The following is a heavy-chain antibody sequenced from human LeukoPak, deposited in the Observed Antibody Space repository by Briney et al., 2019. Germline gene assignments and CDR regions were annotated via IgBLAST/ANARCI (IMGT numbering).Heavy chain of an antibody. CDR2: INPNSGGT. V-gene: IGHV1-2*02. Sequence: ASVKVSCKASGYTFTGYYMHWVRQAPGQGLEWMGWINPNSGGTNYAQKFQGRVTMTRDTSISTAYMELSRLRSDDTAVYYCARSRDVDTAMASWGQGTLVTVSP. CDR1: GYTFTGYY. CDR3: ARSRDVDTAMAS. D-gene: IGHD5-18*01. J-gene: IGHJ4*02.